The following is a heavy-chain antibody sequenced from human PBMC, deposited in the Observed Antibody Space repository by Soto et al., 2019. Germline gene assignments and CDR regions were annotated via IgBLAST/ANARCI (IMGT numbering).Heavy chain of an antibody. CDR2: ITATTGTV. CDR1: GLSFSSYN. CDR3: ANDIIVIPGAKGLDY. Sequence: GGSLRLSCDASGLSFSSYNMNWVRQAPGKGLEWVAYITATTGTVYYADSVNGRFTISRDTSASTVYMELSSLRSEDTAVYYCANDIIVIPGAKGLDYWGQGALVTVSS. V-gene: IGHV3-48*01. J-gene: IGHJ4*02. D-gene: IGHD2-2*01.